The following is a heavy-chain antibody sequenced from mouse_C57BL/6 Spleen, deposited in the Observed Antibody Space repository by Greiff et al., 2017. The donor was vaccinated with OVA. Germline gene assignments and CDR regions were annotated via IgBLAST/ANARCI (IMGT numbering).Heavy chain of an antibody. V-gene: IGHV1-26*01. D-gene: IGHD6-1*01. CDR3: ARNPSPYYFDY. CDR1: GYTFTDYY. Sequence: EVQLQQSGPELVKPGASVKISCKASGYTFTDYYMNWVKQSPGKSLEWIGDINPNNGGTSYNQKFKGKATLTVDKSSSTAYMELRSLTSEDSAVYYCARNPSPYYFDYWGQGTTLTVSS. J-gene: IGHJ2*01. CDR2: INPNNGGT.